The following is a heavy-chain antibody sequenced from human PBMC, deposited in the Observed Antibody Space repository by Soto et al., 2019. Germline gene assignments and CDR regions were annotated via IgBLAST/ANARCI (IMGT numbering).Heavy chain of an antibody. CDR3: ARGGWRQIDY. CDR2: IYYSGST. V-gene: IGHV4-59*08. CDR1: GGSIGSYY. D-gene: IGHD3-3*01. J-gene: IGHJ4*02. Sequence: QVQLQESGPGLVKPSETLSLTCSVSGGSIGSYYWSWIRQPPGKGLEWIGYIYYSGSTNYNPSLKRRVTISVGTSKNHFSLKLSSVTAADAAVYYCARGGWRQIDYWGQGTLVTVSS.